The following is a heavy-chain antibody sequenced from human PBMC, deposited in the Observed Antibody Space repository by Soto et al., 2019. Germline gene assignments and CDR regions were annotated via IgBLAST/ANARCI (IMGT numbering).Heavy chain of an antibody. D-gene: IGHD3-22*01. CDR2: IRIRSTFI. V-gene: IGHV3-21*06. CDR1: AFTLTNEN. Sequence: PGGSLRRSCTVLAFTLTNENMNWVRRAPGKGLEWVSSIRIRSTFINYADSVEGRFTISRDNDKGLVYLQMNSLRAEDTAVYYCARDPPLSMIVVVGVDDFWGQVTLVTVS. CDR3: ARDPPLSMIVVVGVDDF. J-gene: IGHJ4*02.